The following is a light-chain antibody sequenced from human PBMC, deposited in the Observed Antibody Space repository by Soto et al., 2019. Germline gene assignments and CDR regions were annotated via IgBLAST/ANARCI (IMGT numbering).Light chain of an antibody. CDR2: AAS. J-gene: IGKJ5*01. Sequence: IELTQTPSTLSVSPGDRATLSCMAGQSISRNSLAWYQQKPGQAPRLLIYAASNRATGIPERFSGSGSGTDFTLTIDGLEPEDFVVYYCQQYVYSPITFGQGTRLEIK. CDR3: QQYVYSPIT. V-gene: IGKV3-20*01. CDR1: QSISRNS.